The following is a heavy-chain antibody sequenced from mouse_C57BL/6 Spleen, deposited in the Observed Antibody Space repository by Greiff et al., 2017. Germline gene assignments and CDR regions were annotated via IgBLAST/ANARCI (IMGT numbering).Heavy chain of an antibody. D-gene: IGHD1-1*01. CDR2: IDPANGNT. J-gene: IGHJ2*01. CDR1: GFNIKNTY. Sequence: EVKLQESVAELVRPGASVKLSCTASGFNIKNTYMHWVKQRPEQGLEWIGRIDPANGNTKYAPKFQGKSTITADTSSNTAYLQLSSLTSDDTAIYYSARWGTTVVTFDYWGQGTTLTVSS. V-gene: IGHV14-3*01. CDR3: ARWGTTVVTFDY.